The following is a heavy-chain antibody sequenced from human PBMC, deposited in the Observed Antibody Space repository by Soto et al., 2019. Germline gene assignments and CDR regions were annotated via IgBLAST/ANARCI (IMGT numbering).Heavy chain of an antibody. CDR2: INPNSGGT. CDR3: ARTKPGGTTVTLRYAFDI. D-gene: IGHD4-17*01. Sequence: ASVKVSCKASGYTFTGYYMHWVRQAPGQGLEWMGWINPNSGGTNYAQKFQGWVTMTRDTSISTAYMELSRLRSDDTAVYYCARTKPGGTTVTLRYAFDIWGQGTMVTGSS. J-gene: IGHJ3*02. V-gene: IGHV1-2*04. CDR1: GYTFTGYY.